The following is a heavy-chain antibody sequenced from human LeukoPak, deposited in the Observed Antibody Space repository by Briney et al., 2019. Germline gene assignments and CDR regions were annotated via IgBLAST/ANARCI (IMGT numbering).Heavy chain of an antibody. CDR1: GFTFSSYA. D-gene: IGHD2-21*02. CDR2: ISYDGSNK. Sequence: GGSLRLSCAASGFTFSSYAMHWVRQAPGKGLGWVAVISYDGSNKYYADSVKGRFTISRDNSKNTLYLQMNSLRAEDTAVYYCARLVGYCGGDCYTNFDYWGQGTLVTVSS. CDR3: ARLVGYCGGDCYTNFDY. V-gene: IGHV3-30-3*01. J-gene: IGHJ4*02.